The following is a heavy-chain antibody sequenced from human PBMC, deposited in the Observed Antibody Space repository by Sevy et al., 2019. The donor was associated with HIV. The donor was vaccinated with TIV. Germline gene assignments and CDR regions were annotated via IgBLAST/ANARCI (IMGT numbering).Heavy chain of an antibody. J-gene: IGHJ3*02. CDR2: IKQDGSEK. D-gene: IGHD2-21*01. V-gene: IGHV3-7*03. CDR3: APLCCGDCYNDAFDI. CDR1: GFTLSSYW. Sequence: GGSLRLSCPASGFTLSSYWMSWVRQAPGKGLEWVANIKQDGSEKYYVDSVKGRFTISRDNAKNSLYLQMNSLRAEDTAVYYCAPLCCGDCYNDAFDIWGQGTMVTVSS.